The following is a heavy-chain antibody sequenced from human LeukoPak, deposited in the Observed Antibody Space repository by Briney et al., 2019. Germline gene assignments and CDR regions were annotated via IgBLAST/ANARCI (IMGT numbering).Heavy chain of an antibody. J-gene: IGHJ3*02. D-gene: IGHD2-21*02. CDR3: ARLQPSPPLRAYCGGDCYFRQEHDAFDI. Sequence: ASVKVSCKASGYTFTSYGISWVRQAPGQGLEWMGIINPSGGSTSYAQKFQGRVTMTRDTSTSTVYMELSSLRSEDTAVYYCARLQPSPPLRAYCGGDCYFRQEHDAFDIWGQGTMVTVSS. V-gene: IGHV1-46*01. CDR1: GYTFTSYG. CDR2: INPSGGST.